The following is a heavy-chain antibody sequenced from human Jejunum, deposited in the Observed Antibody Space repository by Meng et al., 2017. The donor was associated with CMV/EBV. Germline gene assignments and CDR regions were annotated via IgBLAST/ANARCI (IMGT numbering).Heavy chain of an antibody. Sequence: CTASGFSLSIYSMSWVRQAPGKGLEWVAYIGTGSTKYYADSLEGRFTVSRDDAKNSLYLQMNSLRGEDTAVYFCVRDPVVSGLDVWGQGTTVTVSS. CDR3: VRDPVVSGLDV. CDR2: IGTGSTK. J-gene: IGHJ6*02. V-gene: IGHV3-48*04. CDR1: GFSLSIYS. D-gene: IGHD5/OR15-5a*01.